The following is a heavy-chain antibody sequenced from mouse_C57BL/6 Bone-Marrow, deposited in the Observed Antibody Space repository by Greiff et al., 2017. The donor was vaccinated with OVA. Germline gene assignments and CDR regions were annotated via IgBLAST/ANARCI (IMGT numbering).Heavy chain of an antibody. J-gene: IGHJ4*01. D-gene: IGHD1-1*01. V-gene: IGHV1-55*01. CDR1: SYTFTSYW. CDR2: IYPGSGST. CDR3: ARITTVVAPYAMDY. Sequence: QVQLQQPGAELVKPGASVKMSCKASSYTFTSYWITWVKQRPGQGLEWIGDIYPGSGSTNYNEKFKSKATLTVDTSSSTAYMQLSSLTSEDSAVYYCARITTVVAPYAMDYWGQGTSVTVSS.